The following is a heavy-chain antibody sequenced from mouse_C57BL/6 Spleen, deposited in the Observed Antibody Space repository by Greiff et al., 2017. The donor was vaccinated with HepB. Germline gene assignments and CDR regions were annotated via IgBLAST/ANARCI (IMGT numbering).Heavy chain of an antibody. J-gene: IGHJ3*01. V-gene: IGHV1-15*01. D-gene: IGHD3-3*01. CDR2: IDPETGGT. Sequence: QVQLQQSGAELVRPGASVTLSCKASGYTFTDYEMHWVKLTPVHGLEWIGAIDPETGGTAYNQKFTGKAILTADKSSSTAYMEIRSLTSEDSAVYYCTRGEDRDENWFAYWGQGTLVTVSA. CDR1: GYTFTDYE. CDR3: TRGEDRDENWFAY.